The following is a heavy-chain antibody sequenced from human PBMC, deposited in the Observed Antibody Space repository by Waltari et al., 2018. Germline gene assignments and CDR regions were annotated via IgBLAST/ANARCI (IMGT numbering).Heavy chain of an antibody. J-gene: IGHJ4*02. CDR1: GGSISSHY. CDR2: IYYSGST. Sequence: QVQLQESGPGLVKPSETLSLTCTVSGGSISSHYWSWIRQPPGQGLEWIGYIYYSGSTNYNPSLKSRVTISVDTSKNQVVLTMINMDPVDTAAYLCVYSRRGAGSGSRWYYFNYWGQGTLVTVSS. D-gene: IGHD4-4*01. V-gene: IGHV4-59*11. CDR3: VYSRRGAGSGSRWYYFNY.